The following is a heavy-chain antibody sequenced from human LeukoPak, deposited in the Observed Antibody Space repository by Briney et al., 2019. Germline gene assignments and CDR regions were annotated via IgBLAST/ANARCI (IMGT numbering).Heavy chain of an antibody. CDR3: ARGQIVYSFDRSGYFDY. J-gene: IGHJ4*02. D-gene: IGHD3-22*01. CDR2: MNPDSGNT. Sequence: GASVKVSFKASGYTFTSYEINWVRQAPGQGLEWMGWMNPDSGNTGYAQQFQGRVTMTRNTSISTAYMELSSLRSEDTAVYYCARGQIVYSFDRSGYFDYWGQGNLVTVSS. V-gene: IGHV1-8*01. CDR1: GYTFTSYE.